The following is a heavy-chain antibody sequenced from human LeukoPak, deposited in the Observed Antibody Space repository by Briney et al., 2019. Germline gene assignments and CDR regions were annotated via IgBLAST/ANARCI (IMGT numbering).Heavy chain of an antibody. Sequence: GGSLRLSCAASGFTFSSYWMPWVRQAPGKGLEWVAVIWYDGSNKYYADSVKGRFTISRDNSKNTLYLQMNSLRAEDTAVYYCARERPLAVAGNYYYYYGMDVWGQGTTVTVSS. CDR3: ARERPLAVAGNYYYYYGMDV. V-gene: IGHV3-33*08. D-gene: IGHD6-19*01. J-gene: IGHJ6*02. CDR2: IWYDGSNK. CDR1: GFTFSSYW.